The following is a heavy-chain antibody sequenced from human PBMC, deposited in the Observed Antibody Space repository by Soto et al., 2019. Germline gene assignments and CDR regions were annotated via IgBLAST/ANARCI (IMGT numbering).Heavy chain of an antibody. CDR1: GFSLSTSGMC. Sequence: SGPTLVNPTQTLTLTCTFSGFSLSTSGMCVSWIRQPPGKALEWLARIDWDDDKYYSTSLKTRLTISKDTSKNQVVLTMINMDPVDTATYYCARTYYYDSSGYSPIDYWGQGTLVTVSS. J-gene: IGHJ4*02. CDR3: ARTYYYDSSGYSPIDY. CDR2: IDWDDDK. D-gene: IGHD3-22*01. V-gene: IGHV2-70*11.